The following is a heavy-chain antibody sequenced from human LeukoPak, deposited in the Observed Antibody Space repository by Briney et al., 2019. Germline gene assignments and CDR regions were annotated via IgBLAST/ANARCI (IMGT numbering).Heavy chain of an antibody. Sequence: PSETLSLTCAVSGGSFSGYYWTWIRQPPGKGLEWIGEINHSGSTNYNPSLKSRVTISVDTSKNQFSLKLSSVTAADTAVYYCASRGYYDSSGYYYFDYWGQGTLVTVSS. J-gene: IGHJ4*02. D-gene: IGHD3-22*01. CDR2: INHSGST. V-gene: IGHV4-34*01. CDR1: GGSFSGYY. CDR3: ASRGYYDSSGYYYFDY.